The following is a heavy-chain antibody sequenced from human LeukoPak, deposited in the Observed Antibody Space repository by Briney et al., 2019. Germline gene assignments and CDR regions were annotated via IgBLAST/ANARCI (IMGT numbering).Heavy chain of an antibody. V-gene: IGHV3-30-3*01. CDR1: GFTFSSYA. CDR3: ARQEGYCSGGSCSVGYGMVV. Sequence: GGSLRLSCAASGFTFSSYAMHWVRQTPGKGLEWVAVISYDGSNKYYADSVKGRFTISRDNSRNMLYLQMNSLRAEDTAVYHCARQEGYCSGGSCSVGYGMVVWGQGTTVTVSS. D-gene: IGHD2-15*01. CDR2: ISYDGSNK. J-gene: IGHJ6*02.